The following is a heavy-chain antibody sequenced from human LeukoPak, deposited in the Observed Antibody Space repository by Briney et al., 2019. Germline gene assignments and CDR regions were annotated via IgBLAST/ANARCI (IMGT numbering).Heavy chain of an antibody. CDR1: GYSFTSYW. CDR3: ARRFYCGGDCYFPLRYNTGAFDI. Sequence: GESLKISCKGSGYSFTSYWIGWVRQMPGKGLEWMGIIYPGDSDTRYSPSFQGQVTISADKSISTAYLQWSSLKASDTAMYYCARRFYCGGDCYFPLRYNTGAFDIWGQGTMVTVSS. V-gene: IGHV5-51*01. D-gene: IGHD2-21*02. CDR2: IYPGDSDT. J-gene: IGHJ3*02.